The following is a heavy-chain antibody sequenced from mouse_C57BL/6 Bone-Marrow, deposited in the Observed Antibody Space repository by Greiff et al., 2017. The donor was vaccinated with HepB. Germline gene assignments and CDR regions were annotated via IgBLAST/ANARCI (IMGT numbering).Heavy chain of an antibody. CDR2: IHPSDSDT. CDR1: GYTFTSYW. CDR3: AIPPQTTVVDY. J-gene: IGHJ4*01. V-gene: IGHV1-74*01. D-gene: IGHD1-1*01. Sequence: QVQLKQPGAELVKPGASVKVSCKASGYTFTSYWMHWVKQRPGQGLEWIGRIHPSDSDTNYNQKFKGKATLTVDKSSSTAYMQLSSLTSEDSAVYYCAIPPQTTVVDYWGQGTSVTVSS.